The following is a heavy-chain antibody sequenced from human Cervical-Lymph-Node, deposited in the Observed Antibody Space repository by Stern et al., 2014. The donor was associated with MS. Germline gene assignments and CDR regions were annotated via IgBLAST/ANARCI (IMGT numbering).Heavy chain of an antibody. Sequence: HVQLGHSGSELKKPGASVKVSCKASGYTLTNYPMNWVRQAPGQGLEWMGWINTHTGNSTYAQGFTRRFVFSLDNSVSTAYLHISSLKAEDTAVYYCARDFVDTAMITRSDYLDCWGQGTLVTVSS. CDR2: INTHTGNS. D-gene: IGHD5-18*01. V-gene: IGHV7-4-1*02. CDR1: GYTLTNYP. CDR3: ARDFVDTAMITRSDYLDC. J-gene: IGHJ4*02.